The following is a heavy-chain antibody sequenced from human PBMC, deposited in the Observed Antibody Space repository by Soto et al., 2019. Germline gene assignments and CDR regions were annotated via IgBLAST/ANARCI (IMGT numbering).Heavy chain of an antibody. D-gene: IGHD5-12*01. CDR3: ARDRLGDGYNDY. CDR2: TYYRSKWYN. V-gene: IGHV6-1*01. J-gene: IGHJ4*02. Sequence: PSQTLSLTSAISGDSVSSNSAAGSWSRQSPSRGLEWLGRTYYRSKWYNNYAVSVKSRITINPDTSKNQFSLQLNSVTPGDKAVYYCARDRLGDGYNDYWGQGTLVTVSS. CDR1: GDSVSSNSAA.